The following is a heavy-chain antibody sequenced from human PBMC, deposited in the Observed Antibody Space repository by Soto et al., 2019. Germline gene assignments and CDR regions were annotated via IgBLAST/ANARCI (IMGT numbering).Heavy chain of an antibody. V-gene: IGHV1-69*12. CDR3: ARDKDRPQLGGNYSYILDV. Sequence: QVQLEQSGPEVKKPGSSVKVSCKASRGTFSTSAVSGVRQAPGQGIEWMGGIMPIFRTPDYAQKFQGRVTVTADESTSTAYMELSGLRSADTAVYYRARDKDRPQLGGNYSYILDVWGQGTTITVSS. D-gene: IGHD3-3*02. J-gene: IGHJ6*02. CDR1: RGTFSTSA. CDR2: IMPIFRTP.